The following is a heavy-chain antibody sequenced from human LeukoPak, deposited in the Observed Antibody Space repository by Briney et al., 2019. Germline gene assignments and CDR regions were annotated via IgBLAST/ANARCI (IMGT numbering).Heavy chain of an antibody. Sequence: NPSETLSLTCTVSGGSISSDLYYWEWIRQPPGKGLEWIASINYSGTTYYNPSLKSRVTISEDRSKNQFSLKLSSVTAADTAVYYCARLRDGRWLLEYWGQGTLVTVSS. CDR3: ARLRDGRWLLEY. V-gene: IGHV4-39*01. J-gene: IGHJ4*02. CDR1: GGSISSDLYY. D-gene: IGHD5-24*01. CDR2: INYSGTT.